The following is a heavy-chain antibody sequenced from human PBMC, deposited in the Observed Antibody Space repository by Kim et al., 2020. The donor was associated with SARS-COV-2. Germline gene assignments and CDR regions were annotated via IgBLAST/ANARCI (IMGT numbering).Heavy chain of an antibody. Sequence: SLKSRVTISVDTSKNQFSLKLSSVTAADTVVYYCAREGDYYGSGSYFDYWGQGTLVTVSS. V-gene: IGHV4-31*02. J-gene: IGHJ4*02. CDR3: AREGDYYGSGSYFDY. D-gene: IGHD3-10*01.